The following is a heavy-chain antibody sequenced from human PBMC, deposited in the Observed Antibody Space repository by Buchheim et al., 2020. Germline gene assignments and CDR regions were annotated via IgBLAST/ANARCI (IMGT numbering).Heavy chain of an antibody. CDR2: ISGSDGST. Sequence: QLLESGGGLVQPGGSLRLSCAASGFTFRSYAMNWVRQAPGKGLERVSTISGSDGSTFYADSVKGLFTISRDNSKNTLYLQMNSLRAEDTAVYYCAKDSPPNDDFWSGIKYGMDVWGQGTT. D-gene: IGHD3-3*01. V-gene: IGHV3-23*01. CDR1: GFTFRSYA. CDR3: AKDSPPNDDFWSGIKYGMDV. J-gene: IGHJ6*02.